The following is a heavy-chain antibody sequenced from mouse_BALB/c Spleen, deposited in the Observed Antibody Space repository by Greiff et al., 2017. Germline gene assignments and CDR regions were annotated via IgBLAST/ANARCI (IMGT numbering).Heavy chain of an antibody. J-gene: IGHJ1*01. CDR2: ISSGGSYT. CDR1: GFTFSSYA. CDR3: ARRGNYGWYFDV. D-gene: IGHD2-1*01. V-gene: IGHV5-9-3*01. Sequence: EVQGVESGGGLVKPGGSLKLSCAASGFTFSSYAMSWVRQTPEKRLEWVATISSGGSYTYYPDSVKGRFTISRDNAKNTLYLQMSSLRSEDTAMYYCARRGNYGWYFDVWGAGTTVTVSS.